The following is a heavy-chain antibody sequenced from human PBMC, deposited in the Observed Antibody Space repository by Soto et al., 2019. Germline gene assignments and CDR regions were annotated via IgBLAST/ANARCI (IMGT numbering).Heavy chain of an antibody. J-gene: IGHJ5*02. D-gene: IGHD3-9*01. Sequence: QLQLMQSGGEARNPGASVKVSCEASGYKFSSYAISWLRQAPGQGLEWMGLITPNSGYTNYAQKFQGRLILTTDIPSSTAYMELTSLTYDDTAMYYCARSYDTGFDPWGQGTLVSVS. CDR1: GYKFSSYA. CDR3: ARSYDTGFDP. V-gene: IGHV1-18*01. CDR2: ITPNSGYT.